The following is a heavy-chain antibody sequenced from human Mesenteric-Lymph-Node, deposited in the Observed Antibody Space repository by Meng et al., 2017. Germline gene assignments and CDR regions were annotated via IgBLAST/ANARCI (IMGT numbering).Heavy chain of an antibody. CDR3: ARSDGSGSYQTGGYFDY. Sequence: KVSCKGSGYSFTSYWIAWVRQMPGKGLEWMGIIYPGDSDTRYSPSFQGQVTISADKSITTAYLQWSSLKASGTAMYYCARSDGSGSYQTGGYFDYWGQGTLVTVSS. D-gene: IGHD3-10*01. CDR1: GYSFTSYW. V-gene: IGHV5-51*01. CDR2: IYPGDSDT. J-gene: IGHJ4*02.